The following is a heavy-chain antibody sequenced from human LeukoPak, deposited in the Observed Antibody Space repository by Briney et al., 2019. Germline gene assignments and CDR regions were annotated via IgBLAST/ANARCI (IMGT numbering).Heavy chain of an antibody. CDR3: ARVHGSGGGDYGSWFDP. CDR1: GGSISSGSYY. Sequence: SSETLSLTCTVSGGSISSGSYYWSWIRQPAGKGLEWIGRIYTSGSTNYNPSLKSRVTISVDTSKNQFSLKLSSVTAADTAVYYCARVHGSGGGDYGSWFDPWGQGTLVTVSS. V-gene: IGHV4-61*02. J-gene: IGHJ5*02. D-gene: IGHD3-10*01. CDR2: IYTSGST.